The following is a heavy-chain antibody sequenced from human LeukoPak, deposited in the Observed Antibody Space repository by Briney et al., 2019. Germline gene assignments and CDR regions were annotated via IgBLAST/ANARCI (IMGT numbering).Heavy chain of an antibody. V-gene: IGHV4-34*01. CDR1: GESFSGYY. Sequence: SSETLSLTCAVYGESFSGYYWSWIRQPPGKGLEWIGEINHSGSTNYNPSLKSRVTISVDTSKNQFSLKLSSVTAADTAVYYCASRGYCSSTSCGTFDYWGQGTLVTVSS. D-gene: IGHD2-2*01. J-gene: IGHJ4*02. CDR3: ASRGYCSSTSCGTFDY. CDR2: INHSGST.